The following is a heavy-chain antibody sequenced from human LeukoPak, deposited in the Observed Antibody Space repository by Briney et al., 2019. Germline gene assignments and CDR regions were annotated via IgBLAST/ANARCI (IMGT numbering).Heavy chain of an antibody. V-gene: IGHV4-59*08. J-gene: IGHJ4*02. CDR2: IYYSGIT. CDR1: GGSISSDY. Sequence: SQTLSLTCTVSGGSISSDYWSWIRQPPGKGLEWIGYIYYSGITNYNPSLKRRVTISVDTSKNQFSLKLNSVTAADTAVYYCARLRVVVAATLIDYWGQGTLVTVSS. CDR3: ARLRVVVAATLIDY. D-gene: IGHD2-15*01.